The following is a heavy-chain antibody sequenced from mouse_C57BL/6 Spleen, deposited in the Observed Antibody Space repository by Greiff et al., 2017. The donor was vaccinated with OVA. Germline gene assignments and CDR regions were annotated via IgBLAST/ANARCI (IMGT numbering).Heavy chain of an antibody. J-gene: IGHJ1*03. Sequence: EVKLMESGGGLVQPGGSLKLSCAASGFTFSDYGMAWVRQAPRKGPEWVAFISNLAYSIYYADTVTGRFTISRENAKNTLYLEMSSLRSEDTAMYYCAREDYGYFDVWGTGTTVTVSS. V-gene: IGHV5-15*01. CDR3: AREDYGYFDV. CDR2: ISNLAYSI. CDR1: GFTFSDYG.